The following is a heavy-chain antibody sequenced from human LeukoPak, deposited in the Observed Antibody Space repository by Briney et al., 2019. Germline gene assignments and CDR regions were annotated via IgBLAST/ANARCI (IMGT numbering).Heavy chain of an antibody. J-gene: IGHJ4*02. CDR3: ARRGVVIRVILVGFHKEAYYFDS. D-gene: IGHD3-22*01. CDR2: ISGSGGRT. V-gene: IGHV3-23*01. CDR1: GFTLSNYG. Sequence: GGSLRLSCAVSGFTLSNYGMSWVRQAPGKGLEWVAGISGSGGRTNYADSVKGRFTISRDNPKNTLYLQMNSLRVEDTAVYFCARRGVVIRVILVGFHKEAYYFDSWGQGALVTVSS.